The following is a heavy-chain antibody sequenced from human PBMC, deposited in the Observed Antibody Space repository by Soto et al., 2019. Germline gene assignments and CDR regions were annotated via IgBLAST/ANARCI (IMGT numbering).Heavy chain of an antibody. V-gene: IGHV3-49*03. Sequence: PGGSLRLSCTASGFTFGDYAMSWFRQAPGKGLEWVGFVRSKAYGGTTEYAASVKGRFTISRDDSRSIAYLQMNSLKTEDTAMYYCSRDRYFSVDVWGQGTTVTVSS. CDR3: SRDRYFSVDV. CDR2: VRSKAYGGTT. J-gene: IGHJ6*02. D-gene: IGHD3-9*01. CDR1: GFTFGDYA.